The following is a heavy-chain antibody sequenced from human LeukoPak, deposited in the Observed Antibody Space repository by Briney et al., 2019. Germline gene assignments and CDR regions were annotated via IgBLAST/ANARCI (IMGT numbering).Heavy chain of an antibody. Sequence: GGSLRLSCAASGFTFSSYGMHWVRQAPGKGLEWVAFIRYDGSNKYYADSVKGRFTISRDNSKNTLYLQMSSLRAEDTAVYYCARPYCSGGSCYGLYYYYYGMDVWGQGTTLTVSS. CDR3: ARPYCSGGSCYGLYYYYYGMDV. V-gene: IGHV3-30*02. CDR1: GFTFSSYG. CDR2: IRYDGSNK. J-gene: IGHJ6*02. D-gene: IGHD2-15*01.